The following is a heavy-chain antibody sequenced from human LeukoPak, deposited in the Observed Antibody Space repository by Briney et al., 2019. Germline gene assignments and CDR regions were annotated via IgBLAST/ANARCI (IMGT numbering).Heavy chain of an antibody. J-gene: IGHJ4*02. V-gene: IGHV4-4*02. CDR1: GGSISSSNW. CDR2: IYHSGST. D-gene: IGHD5-18*01. Sequence: SGTLSLTCAVSGGSISSSNWWSWVRQPPGKGLEWIGEIYHSGSTNYNPSLKSRVTISVDKSKNQFSLKLSSVTAADTAVYYCAQDTAMVRYYFDYWGQGTLVTVSS. CDR3: AQDTAMVRYYFDY.